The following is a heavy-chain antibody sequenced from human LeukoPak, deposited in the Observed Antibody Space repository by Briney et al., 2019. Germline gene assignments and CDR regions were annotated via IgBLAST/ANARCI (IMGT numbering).Heavy chain of an antibody. J-gene: IGHJ4*02. D-gene: IGHD4/OR15-4a*01. CDR3: ARRAGAYSHPYDY. Sequence: PGGSLRLSCAASEFTFTSYEMNWVRQAPGKGLEWVSYISSSGSTIYYADSVKGRFTISRENSKNTLYLQMNSLRAEDTAVYYCARRAGAYSHPYDYWGQGTLVTVSS. CDR1: EFTFTSYE. V-gene: IGHV3-48*03. CDR2: ISSSGSTI.